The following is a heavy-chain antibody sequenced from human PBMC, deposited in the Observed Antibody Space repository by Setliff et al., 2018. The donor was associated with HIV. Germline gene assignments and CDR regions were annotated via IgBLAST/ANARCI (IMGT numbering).Heavy chain of an antibody. Sequence: SVKVSCKASGGTFSSYAISWVRQAPGQGLEWMGGIIPVFGTANYAQKFQGRVTMTRDTSTSTVYMELSSLRSEDTAVYYCARDAFDYTAYYYSYMDVWGKGTTVTVSS. CDR2: IIPVFGTA. CDR1: GGTFSSYA. V-gene: IGHV1-69*05. CDR3: ARDAFDYTAYYYSYMDV. D-gene: IGHD4-4*01. J-gene: IGHJ6*03.